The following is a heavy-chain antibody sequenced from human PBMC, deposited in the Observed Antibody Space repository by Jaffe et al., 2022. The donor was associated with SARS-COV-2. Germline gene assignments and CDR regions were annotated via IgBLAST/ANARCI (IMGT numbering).Heavy chain of an antibody. CDR2: ITGKADNYAT. CDR1: GFTFSGSN. J-gene: IGHJ4*02. D-gene: IGHD6-13*01. CDR3: TCRIAVSAGLDY. Sequence: EVQLVESGGGLVQPGGSLKLSCAASGFTFSGSNMHWVRQASGKGLEWLGRITGKADNYATTYAASVKGRFTVSRDDSKNTAYLQMDSLKTEDTAVYYCTCRIAVSAGLDYWGQGSLVTVSS. V-gene: IGHV3-73*01.